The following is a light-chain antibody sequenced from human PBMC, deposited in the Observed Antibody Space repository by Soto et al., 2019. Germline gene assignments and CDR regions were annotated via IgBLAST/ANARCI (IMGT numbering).Light chain of an antibody. J-gene: IGLJ3*02. CDR2: EVT. CDR1: SSDVGAYNY. Sequence: QSVLTQPPSASGSPGQSVTISCTGTSSDVGAYNYVSWYQQHAGKAPKLVIYEVTKRPSGVPDRFSGSKSANTASLTVSGLQAEDEADYYCSSFASRNAWVFGGGTKPTVL. CDR3: SSFASRNAWV. V-gene: IGLV2-8*01.